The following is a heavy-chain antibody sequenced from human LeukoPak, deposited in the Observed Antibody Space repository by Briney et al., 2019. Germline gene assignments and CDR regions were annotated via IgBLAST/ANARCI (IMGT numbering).Heavy chain of an antibody. CDR3: ARTRPDSSGRYYFDY. CDR2: IYYSGST. Sequence: SETLSLTCTVSGGSISSSSYYWGWIRQPPGKGLEWIGSIYYSGSTYYNPSLKSRVTISVDTAKNQLSLKLSSVTAADTAVYYCARTRPDSSGRYYFDYWGQGTLVTVSS. D-gene: IGHD3-22*01. CDR1: GGSISSSSYY. V-gene: IGHV4-39*07. J-gene: IGHJ4*02.